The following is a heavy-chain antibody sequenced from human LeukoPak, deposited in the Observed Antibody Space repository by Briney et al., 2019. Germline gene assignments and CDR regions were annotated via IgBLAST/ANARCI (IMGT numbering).Heavy chain of an antibody. Sequence: GGSLRLSCAASGFTVSSNYMSWVRQAPGKGLEWVSVIYSGGSTYYADSVKGRFTISRDNSKNTLYLQMNSLRAEDTAVYYCARDEYYGSGSYGYYYYGMDVWGQGTTVTVSS. CDR2: IYSGGST. CDR3: ARDEYYGSGSYGYYYYGMDV. V-gene: IGHV3-66*01. CDR1: GFTVSSNY. D-gene: IGHD3-10*01. J-gene: IGHJ6*02.